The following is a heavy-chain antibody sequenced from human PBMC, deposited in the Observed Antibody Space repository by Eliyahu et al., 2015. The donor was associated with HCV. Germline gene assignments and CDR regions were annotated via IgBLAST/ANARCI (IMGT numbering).Heavy chain of an antibody. CDR3: ARGLVATEFDY. V-gene: IGHV4-61*02. J-gene: IGHJ4*02. D-gene: IGHD5-12*01. CDR1: GDSFSSDSSC. Sequence: QVQLQESGPGLVKPSQTLSLTCSVSGDSFSSDSSCWSWIRQPAGKGLEWIGRIYRSGTTSYNPSLESRIAISIDVAKNQFSLKLNSVTAADTALYYCARGLVATEFDYWGRGIQVTVSS. CDR2: IYRSGTT.